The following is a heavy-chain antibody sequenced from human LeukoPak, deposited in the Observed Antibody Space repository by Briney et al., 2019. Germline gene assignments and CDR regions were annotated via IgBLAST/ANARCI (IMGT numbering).Heavy chain of an antibody. J-gene: IGHJ4*02. D-gene: IGHD5-24*01. CDR2: ISSSGSTI. Sequence: PGGSLRLSCAASGFTFSSYEMNWVRQAPGKGLEWASYISSSGSTIYYADSVKGRFTISRDNAKNSLYLQMNSLRAEDTAVYYCARHRSGWLQSSFDYWGQGTLVTVSS. V-gene: IGHV3-48*03. CDR3: ARHRSGWLQSSFDY. CDR1: GFTFSSYE.